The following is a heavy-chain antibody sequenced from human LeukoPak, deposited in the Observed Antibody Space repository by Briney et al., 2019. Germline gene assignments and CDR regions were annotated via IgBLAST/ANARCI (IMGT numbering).Heavy chain of an antibody. V-gene: IGHV4-4*07. J-gene: IGHJ3*02. CDR1: GGSISSYY. D-gene: IGHD3-10*01. CDR2: IYTSGST. Sequence: SETLSLTCTVSGGSISSYYWSWIRQPAGKGLEWIGRIYTSGSTNYNPSLKSRVTMSVDTSKNQFSLKLSSATAADTAVYYCAGRVTMVRGVIGAFDIWGQGTMVTVSS. CDR3: AGRVTMVRGVIGAFDI.